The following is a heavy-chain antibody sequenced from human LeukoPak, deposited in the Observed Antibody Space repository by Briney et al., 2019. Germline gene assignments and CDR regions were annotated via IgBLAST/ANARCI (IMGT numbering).Heavy chain of an antibody. CDR2: FYHSGST. J-gene: IGHJ4*02. CDR1: GGSVASGAYS. CDR3: ASVPAAAHRGYFDF. D-gene: IGHD6-13*01. Sequence: PSETLSLTCAVSGGSVASGAYSWTWIRQPPGKGLEWIVYFYHSGSTYYNPSLKSRVTISVDRSKNQFSLKLGSVTAADTAVYYCASVPAAAHRGYFDFWGQGTLVTVSA. V-gene: IGHV4-30-2*01.